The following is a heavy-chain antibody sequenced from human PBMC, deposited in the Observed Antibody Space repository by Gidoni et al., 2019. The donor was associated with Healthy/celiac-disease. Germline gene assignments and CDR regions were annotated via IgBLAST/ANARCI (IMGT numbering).Heavy chain of an antibody. V-gene: IGHV1-69*06. D-gene: IGHD2-2*01. J-gene: IGHJ4*02. CDR1: GGTVSSYA. CDR3: ASLMLGDCSSTSCYPMGYLY. CDR2: IIPIFGTA. Sequence: QVQLVQPGAEVKKPGSSVKVSCKASGGTVSSYAISWVRQAPGQGLEGMGGIIPIFGTANYAKKFQGRVTFTADKSTSTAYMELSSLRSEDTAVYYCASLMLGDCSSTSCYPMGYLYWGQGTLVTVSS.